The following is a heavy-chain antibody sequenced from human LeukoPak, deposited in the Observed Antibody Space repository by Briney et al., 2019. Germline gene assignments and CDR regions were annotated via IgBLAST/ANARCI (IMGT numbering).Heavy chain of an antibody. Sequence: GRSLGLSLAASGFTFSSYALHWVRQAPGKGLEWVAVISYDGSNKYYADSGKGRITISRDNSKNPLYQQINSLRAEDTDVYSCARAYCSSTSCYHPPYYYGMDVWGQGTTVTVSS. D-gene: IGHD2-2*01. CDR2: ISYDGSNK. CDR1: GFTFSSYA. V-gene: IGHV3-30-3*01. CDR3: ARAYCSSTSCYHPPYYYGMDV. J-gene: IGHJ6*02.